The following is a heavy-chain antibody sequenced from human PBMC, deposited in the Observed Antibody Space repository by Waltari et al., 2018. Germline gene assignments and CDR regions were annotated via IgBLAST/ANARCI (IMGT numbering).Heavy chain of an antibody. J-gene: IGHJ4*02. CDR1: GGSISSSNW. Sequence: QVQLQESGPGLVKPSGTLSLTCAVSGGSISSSNWWSWVRQPPGKGLEWIGEIYHSGITNYNPSRKRRVTISVDKSKNQFSLKLSSVTAADTAVYYCARDRLMITFGGVIVLAFFDYWGQGTLVTVSS. CDR3: ARDRLMITFGGVIVLAFFDY. D-gene: IGHD3-16*02. CDR2: IYHSGIT. V-gene: IGHV4-4*02.